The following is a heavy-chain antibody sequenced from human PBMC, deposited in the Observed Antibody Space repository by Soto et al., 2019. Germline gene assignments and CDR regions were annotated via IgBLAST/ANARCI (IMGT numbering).Heavy chain of an antibody. D-gene: IGHD5-12*01. CDR3: ARDYYRFNSGYGFSMDV. V-gene: IGHV3-30-3*01. CDR2: ISYDGSNK. Sequence: QVQLVESGGGVVQPGRSLRLSCAASGFTFSSYAMHWVRQAPGKGLEWVAVISYDGSNKYYADSVKGRFTISRDNSKTTLDLQMNSLRAEDTAVYYCARDYYRFNSGYGFSMDVWGQGTTVTVSS. CDR1: GFTFSSYA. J-gene: IGHJ6*02.